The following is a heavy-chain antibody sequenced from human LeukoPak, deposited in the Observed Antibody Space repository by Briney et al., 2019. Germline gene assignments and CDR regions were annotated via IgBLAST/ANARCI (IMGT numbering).Heavy chain of an antibody. D-gene: IGHD3-22*01. CDR3: VRAPYSSGWYDN. CDR2: IRQDGVEK. CDR1: GFTLRNYW. V-gene: IGHV3-7*01. J-gene: IGHJ5*02. Sequence: PGGSLRFSCAASGFTLRNYWMSWVRQAPGKGLEWVANIRQDGVEKHYVDSVKGRFTISRDNAKNSLNLQMNSLRAEDTAVYFCVRAPYSSGWYDNWGQGTLVTVSS.